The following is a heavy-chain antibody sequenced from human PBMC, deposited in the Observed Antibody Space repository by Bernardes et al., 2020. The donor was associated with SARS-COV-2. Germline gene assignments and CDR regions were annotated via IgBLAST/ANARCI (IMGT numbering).Heavy chain of an antibody. D-gene: IGHD2-2*01. CDR3: IESGYCSTTSCPRAYFQH. V-gene: IGHV3-72*01. CDR1: GFTFSDHY. Sequence: VGSLILSCAASGFTFSDHYMDWVRQAPGPGLEWIGRTRNKANSYSTEYAASVKGRFTVARDDSKNSFYLQMNSLKTEDTAVYYCIESGYCSTTSCPRAYFQHWGQGTLITVSS. J-gene: IGHJ1*01. CDR2: TRNKANSYST.